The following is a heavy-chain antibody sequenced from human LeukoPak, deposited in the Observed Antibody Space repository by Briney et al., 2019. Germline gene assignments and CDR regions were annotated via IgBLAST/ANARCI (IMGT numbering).Heavy chain of an antibody. D-gene: IGHD3-10*01. CDR2: IYSGGST. Sequence: GGSLRLSCAASGFTVSSNYMSWVRQAPGKGLEWVSVIYSGGSTYYADSVKGRFTISRDNSKNTLYLQMNSLRAEDTAVYYCAKGGPMVRGVIDYWGQGTLVTVSS. J-gene: IGHJ4*02. CDR1: GFTVSSNY. V-gene: IGHV3-66*01. CDR3: AKGGPMVRGVIDY.